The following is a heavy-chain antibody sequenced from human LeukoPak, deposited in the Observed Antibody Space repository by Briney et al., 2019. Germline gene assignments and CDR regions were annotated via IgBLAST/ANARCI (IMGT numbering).Heavy chain of an antibody. J-gene: IGHJ6*03. V-gene: IGHV3-49*04. D-gene: IGHD3-10*01. CDR1: GFTFGDYA. Sequence: PGGSLRLSCTASGFTFGDYAMSWVRQAPGKGLEWVGFIRSKAYGGTTEYAASVKGRFTISRDDSKSIAYLQMNSLKTEDTAVYYCTRSIGESAYMDVWGKGTTVTVSS. CDR2: IRSKAYGGTT. CDR3: TRSIGESAYMDV.